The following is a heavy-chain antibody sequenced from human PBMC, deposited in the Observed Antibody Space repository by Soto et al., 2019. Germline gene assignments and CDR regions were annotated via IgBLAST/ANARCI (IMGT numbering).Heavy chain of an antibody. V-gene: IGHV3-15*01. Sequence: LSCAASGFTFSNAWLSWVRQAPGKGLEWVGRIKSKTDGGTTDYTAPVKGRFTISRDDSKNTLYLQMNSLKIEDTAVYYCTTGSTSTKNDWGQGTLVTVS. CDR3: TTGSTSTKND. D-gene: IGHD6-6*01. CDR1: GFTFSNAW. J-gene: IGHJ4*02. CDR2: IKSKTDGGTT.